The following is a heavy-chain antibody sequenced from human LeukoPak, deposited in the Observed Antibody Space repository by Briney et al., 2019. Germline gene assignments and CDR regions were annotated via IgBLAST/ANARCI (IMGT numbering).Heavy chain of an antibody. V-gene: IGHV4-34*01. CDR3: AREDCSSTSCYSSWFDP. J-gene: IGHJ5*02. D-gene: IGHD2-2*01. CDR2: INHSGST. Sequence: SETLSLTCAVYGGSFSGYYWSWIRQPPGKGPEWIGEINHSGSTNYNPSLKSRVTISVDTSKNQFSLKLSSVTAADTAAYYCAREDCSSTSCYSSWFDPWGQGTLVTVSS. CDR1: GGSFSGYY.